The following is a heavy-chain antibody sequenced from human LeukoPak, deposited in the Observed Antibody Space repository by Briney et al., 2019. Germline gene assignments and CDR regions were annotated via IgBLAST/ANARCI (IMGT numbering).Heavy chain of an antibody. V-gene: IGHV1-46*01. CDR2: INPSGGST. CDR1: GYTFTSYY. D-gene: IGHD6-13*01. Sequence: GASVKVSCKASGYTFTSYYMHWVRQAPGQGLEWMGIINPSGGSTSYAQKFQGRVTMTRDTSTGTVYMELSSLRSEDTAVYYCARDSPWYSSSWYVSYGMDVWGQGTTVTVSS. J-gene: IGHJ6*02. CDR3: ARDSPWYSSSWYVSYGMDV.